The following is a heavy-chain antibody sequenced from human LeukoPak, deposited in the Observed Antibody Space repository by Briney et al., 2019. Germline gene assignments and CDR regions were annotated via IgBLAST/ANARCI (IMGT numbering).Heavy chain of an antibody. Sequence: PGRSLRLSCAASGFTFSSYAMHWVRQAPGKGREWVALISYDGSNKYYADSVKTRFIISRDNSKNTVYLQMNSLRAEDTAVYYCARDFSTYSDSSSFYGVSCFDYWGQGILVTVSS. J-gene: IGHJ4*02. V-gene: IGHV3-30*04. CDR1: GFTFSSYA. CDR2: ISYDGSNK. CDR3: ARDFSTYSDSSSFYGVSCFDY. D-gene: IGHD3-22*01.